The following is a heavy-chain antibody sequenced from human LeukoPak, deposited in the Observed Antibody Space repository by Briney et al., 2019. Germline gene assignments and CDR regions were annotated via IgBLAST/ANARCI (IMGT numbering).Heavy chain of an antibody. CDR1: GVSISSYY. Sequence: SETLSLTCTVSGVSISSYYWSWIRQPPGKGLEWIGYIYYSGNTNYNPSLKSRVTISVDTSKNQFSLKLKSVTAADTAVYYCARGALRYFDWLKKDYYYMDVWGKGTTVTISS. D-gene: IGHD3-9*01. J-gene: IGHJ6*03. CDR3: ARGALRYFDWLKKDYYYMDV. V-gene: IGHV4-59*01. CDR2: IYYSGNT.